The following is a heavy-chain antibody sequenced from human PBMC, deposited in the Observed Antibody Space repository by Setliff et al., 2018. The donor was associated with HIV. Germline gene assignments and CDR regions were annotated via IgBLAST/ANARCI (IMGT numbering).Heavy chain of an antibody. CDR2: IIPIFGTA. Sequence: SVKVSCKAAGGTFNSYILSWVRQAPGQGLEWMGGIIPIFGTANYAQKFRGRVTITTDESTSTAYMELSSLRSEDTAVYYCARAPTVTTYYFDYWGQGTLVTVSS. V-gene: IGHV1-69*05. D-gene: IGHD4-4*01. J-gene: IGHJ4*02. CDR3: ARAPTVTTYYFDY. CDR1: GGTFNSYI.